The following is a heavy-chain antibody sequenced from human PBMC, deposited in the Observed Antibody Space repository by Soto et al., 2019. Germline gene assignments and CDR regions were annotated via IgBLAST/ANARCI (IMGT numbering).Heavy chain of an antibody. CDR3: ARDISGGYNWFDP. V-gene: IGHV4-59*01. CDR2: MYNTGST. J-gene: IGHJ5*02. CDR1: GGSISRYY. D-gene: IGHD5-12*01. Sequence: PSETLSLTCTVSGGSISRYYWSWIRQPPGKGLEWIGYMYNTGSTVYNPSFKSRVTISVDTSKNQFSLKLNSVTAADTAVYYCARDISGGYNWFDPWGQGTLVTVSS.